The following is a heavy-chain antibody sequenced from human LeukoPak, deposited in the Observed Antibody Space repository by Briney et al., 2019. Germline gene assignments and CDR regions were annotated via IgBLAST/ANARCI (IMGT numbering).Heavy chain of an antibody. CDR3: AKAVQTYYYDSSAPGGY. CDR1: GFTFRSYA. Sequence: GGSLRLSCAASGFTFRSYAMSWVRQAPGKGLEWVSAISGSGGSTYYADSVKGRFTISRDNSKNTLYLQMNSLRAEDTAVYYCAKAVQTYYYDSSAPGGYWGQGTLVTVSS. CDR2: ISGSGGST. J-gene: IGHJ4*02. D-gene: IGHD3-22*01. V-gene: IGHV3-23*01.